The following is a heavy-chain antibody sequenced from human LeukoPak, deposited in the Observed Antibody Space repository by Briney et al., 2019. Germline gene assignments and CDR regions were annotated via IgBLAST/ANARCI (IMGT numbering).Heavy chain of an antibody. CDR2: IYSGGST. V-gene: IGHV3-53*01. D-gene: IGHD3-22*01. CDR1: GFTVSSNY. J-gene: IGHJ4*02. CDR3: ARDIAYDSSGYYSPHFDY. Sequence: GGSLRLSCAASGFTVSSNYMSWVRQAPREGLEWVSVIYSGGSTYYADSVKGRFTISRDNSKNTLYLQMNSLRAEDTAVYYCARDIAYDSSGYYSPHFDYWGQGTLVTVSS.